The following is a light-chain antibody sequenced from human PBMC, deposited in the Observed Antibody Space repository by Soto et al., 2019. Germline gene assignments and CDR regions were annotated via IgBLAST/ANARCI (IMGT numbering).Light chain of an antibody. Sequence: EIVMTQSPATLSVSPGERATLSCRASPSVSSNLAWYQQKPGQAPRLLIYGASTRATGIPGRFSGSGSGTEFTLTISSLQSEDFAVYYCQQYNNWPRTFGQGTKVEIK. CDR2: GAS. J-gene: IGKJ1*01. CDR3: QQYNNWPRT. CDR1: PSVSSN. V-gene: IGKV3-15*01.